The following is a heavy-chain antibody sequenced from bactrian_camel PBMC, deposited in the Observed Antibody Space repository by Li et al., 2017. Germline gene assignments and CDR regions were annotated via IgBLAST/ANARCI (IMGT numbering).Heavy chain of an antibody. CDR2: IWTGGGNT. CDR3: AADRRRHGPPSLRPGDYSV. CDR1: GYPHNC. Sequence: QLVESGGGSVQAGESLILSCTFSGYPHNCIGWFRQAPGNEREGVASIWTGGGNTSTADSVKGRFSISKDNDRNWLDLQMDSLEPGDTARYYCAADRRRHGPPSLRPGDYSVWGQGTQVTVS. J-gene: IGHJ4*01. D-gene: IGHD2*01. V-gene: IGHV3S63*01.